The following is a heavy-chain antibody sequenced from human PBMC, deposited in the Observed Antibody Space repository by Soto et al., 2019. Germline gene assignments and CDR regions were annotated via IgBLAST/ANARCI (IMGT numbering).Heavy chain of an antibody. CDR3: ARLPWADYGGIFDP. D-gene: IGHD4-17*01. V-gene: IGHV4-30-2*02. CDR2: SDHSGST. J-gene: IGHJ5*02. Sequence: WSFIRQPPGKGLEWIGYSDHSGSTYYNPALRSAVTRGVDRSNNQLSMKLSSVTAADTAVYYCARLPWADYGGIFDPWGQVTLVCVSS.